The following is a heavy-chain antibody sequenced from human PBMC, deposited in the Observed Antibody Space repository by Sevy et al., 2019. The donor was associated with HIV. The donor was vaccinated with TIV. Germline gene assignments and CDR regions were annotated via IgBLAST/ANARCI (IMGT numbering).Heavy chain of an antibody. D-gene: IGHD6-13*01. CDR3: GRRQVAAAGTFDY. V-gene: IGHV3-48*02. CDR2: ISSSSSTI. J-gene: IGHJ4*02. CDR1: GFTFSSYS. Sequence: GGSLRLSCAASGFTFSSYSMNWVRQAPGKGLEWVSYISSSSSTIYYADSVKGRFTISRDNAKNSLYLQMNRLRDEDTAVYYWGRRQVAAAGTFDYWGQGNLVTVSS.